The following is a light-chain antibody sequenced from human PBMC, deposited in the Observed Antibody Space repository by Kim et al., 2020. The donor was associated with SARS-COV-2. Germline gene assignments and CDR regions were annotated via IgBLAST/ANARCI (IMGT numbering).Light chain of an antibody. V-gene: IGLV7-43*01. CDR2: STS. J-gene: IGLJ3*02. CDR1: AGAVTSGYY. Sequence: TVTYTGASTAGAVTSGYYPHWFQQKPGQAPMTLNYSTSSKQSWTRARFSGSLLGGKAALTLSGVQPEDEAEYYGLLYCGDAWVFGGGTQLTVL. CDR3: LLYCGDAWV.